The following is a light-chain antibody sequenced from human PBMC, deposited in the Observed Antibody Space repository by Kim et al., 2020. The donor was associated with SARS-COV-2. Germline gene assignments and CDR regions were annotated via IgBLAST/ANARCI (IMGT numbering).Light chain of an antibody. CDR1: QSISSY. Sequence: SASVGDRVTITCRASQSISSYLNWYQQKPGKAPKVLIYAASNLQSGVPSRFSGSGSGTDFTLTISNLQPEDIATYCCQQSFNTPYTFGQGTKLEI. CDR3: QQSFNTPYT. V-gene: IGKV1-39*01. CDR2: AAS. J-gene: IGKJ2*01.